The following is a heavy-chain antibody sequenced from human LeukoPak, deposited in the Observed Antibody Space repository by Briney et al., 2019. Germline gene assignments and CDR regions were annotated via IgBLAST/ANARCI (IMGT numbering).Heavy chain of an antibody. CDR1: GMTFGSNG. J-gene: IGHJ4*02. D-gene: IGHD3-16*01. CDR2: IKTDGRTT. V-gene: IGHV3-74*01. Sequence: GGSLRLTCEASGMTFGSNGLHGVGQVPGRGLVWVSLIKTDGRTTIYADSVKGRFTISRDNGKSTLYLQINSLRAEDTAIYYCTTGPSYGYEWWGQGTVVTVSS. CDR3: TTGPSYGYEW.